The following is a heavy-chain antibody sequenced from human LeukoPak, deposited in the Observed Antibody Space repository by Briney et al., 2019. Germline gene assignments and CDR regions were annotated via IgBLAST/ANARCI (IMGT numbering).Heavy chain of an antibody. J-gene: IGHJ4*02. CDR3: VCVSSGWAIDY. CDR1: GGSISSYY. V-gene: IGHV4-59*12. D-gene: IGHD6-19*01. Sequence: PSETLSLTCTVSGGSISSYYWSWIRQPPGKGLEWIGYIYYSGSTNYNPSLKSRVTISVDTSKNQFSLKLSSVTAADTAVYYCVCVSSGWAIDYWGQGTLVTVSS. CDR2: IYYSGST.